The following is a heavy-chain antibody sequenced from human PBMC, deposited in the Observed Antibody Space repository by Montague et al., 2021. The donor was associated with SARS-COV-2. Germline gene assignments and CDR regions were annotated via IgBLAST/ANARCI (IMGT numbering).Heavy chain of an antibody. CDR1: GFTFSSYD. D-gene: IGHD3-10*01. CDR2: IWYDGSNQ. CDR3: AREYSAPRWFGEYNRYGMDV. V-gene: IGHV3-33*08. J-gene: IGHJ6*02. Sequence: SVRLSCSASGFTFSSYDMHWVRQAPGKGLEWVAVIWYDGSNQYYXDSVKGRFTISRDNSKNTLYLQMNSLRAEDTAVYYCAREYSAPRWFGEYNRYGMDVWGQGTTVTVSS.